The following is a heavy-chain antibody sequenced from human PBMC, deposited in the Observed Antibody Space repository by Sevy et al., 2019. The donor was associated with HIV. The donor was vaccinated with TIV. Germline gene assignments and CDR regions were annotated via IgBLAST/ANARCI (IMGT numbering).Heavy chain of an antibody. D-gene: IGHD2-21*01. CDR1: GGSISSYY. V-gene: IGHV4-59*13. CDR2: IYYSGST. Sequence: SETLSLTCTVSGGSISSYYWSWIRQPPGKGLEWIGYIYYSGSTNYNPSLKSRVTISVDTSKSQFSLKLSSVTAADTAVYYCARGSTRAYWDYWGQGTLVTVSS. J-gene: IGHJ4*02. CDR3: ARGSTRAYWDY.